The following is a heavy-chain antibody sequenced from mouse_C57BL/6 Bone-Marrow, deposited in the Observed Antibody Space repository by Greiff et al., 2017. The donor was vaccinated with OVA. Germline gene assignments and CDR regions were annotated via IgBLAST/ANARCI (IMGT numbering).Heavy chain of an antibody. CDR1: GFNITNSY. D-gene: IGHD1-1*01. Sequence: VQLQQSVAELVRPGASVKLSCTASGFNITNSYMHWVKQRPEQGLEWIGRIDPANGDTKYAPKFQGKATMTADTSSNTAYLQLSSLTAEDTAIYYCARGGSSELYFDDWGQGTTLTVSS. V-gene: IGHV14-3*01. CDR2: IDPANGDT. CDR3: ARGGSSELYFDD. J-gene: IGHJ2*01.